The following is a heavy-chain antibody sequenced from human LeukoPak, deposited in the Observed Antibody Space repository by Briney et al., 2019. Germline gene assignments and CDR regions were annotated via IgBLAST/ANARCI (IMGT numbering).Heavy chain of an antibody. CDR1: GFTFSSYS. Sequence: PGGSLRLSCAASGFTFSSYSMNWVRQAPGKGLEWVSPISSSSSYIYYADSVKGRFTISRDNAKNSLYLQMNSLRAEDTAVYYCARDLGFVGYGSSPSYYYGMDVWGQGTTVTVSS. D-gene: IGHD6-13*01. CDR2: ISSSSSYI. V-gene: IGHV3-21*01. CDR3: ARDLGFVGYGSSPSYYYGMDV. J-gene: IGHJ6*02.